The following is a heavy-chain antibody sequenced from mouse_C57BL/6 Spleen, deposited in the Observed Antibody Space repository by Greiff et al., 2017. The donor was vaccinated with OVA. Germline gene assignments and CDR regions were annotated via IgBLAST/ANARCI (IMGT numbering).Heavy chain of an antibody. D-gene: IGHD2-4*01. V-gene: IGHV1-82*01. CDR2: IYPGDGDT. CDR3: ARSADYDMAWFAY. Sequence: QVQLQQSGPELVKPGASVKISCKASGYAFSSSWMNWVKQRPGKGLEWIGRIYPGDGDTNDNGKFKGKATLTADKSSSTAYMQLSSLTSEDSAVYFCARSADYDMAWFAYWGQGTLVTVSA. CDR1: GYAFSSSW. J-gene: IGHJ3*01.